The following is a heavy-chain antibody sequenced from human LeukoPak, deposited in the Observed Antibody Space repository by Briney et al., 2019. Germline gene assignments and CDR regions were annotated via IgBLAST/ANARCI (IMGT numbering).Heavy chain of an antibody. Sequence: GGSLRLSCAASGFTFSSYAMHWVRQAPGKGLEWVVVISYDGSNKYYADSVKGRSTISRDNSKNTLYLQMNSLRAEDTAVYYCARDGYDGTVTLTFDYWGQGTLVTVSS. J-gene: IGHJ4*02. D-gene: IGHD5-12*01. CDR2: ISYDGSNK. CDR3: ARDGYDGTVTLTFDY. V-gene: IGHV3-30-3*01. CDR1: GFTFSSYA.